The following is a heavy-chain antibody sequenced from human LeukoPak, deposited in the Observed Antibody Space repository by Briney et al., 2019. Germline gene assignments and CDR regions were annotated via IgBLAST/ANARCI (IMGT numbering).Heavy chain of an antibody. CDR3: ARDRFPEAVGTYTLYTFDY. Sequence: GGSLRLSCAASGFTFSSYSINWVRQAPGKGLEWVSSISSSSSYIYYADSVKGRFTISRDNAKNSLYLQMNSLRAEDTAVYYCARDRFPEAVGTYTLYTFDYWARETWSPPPQ. V-gene: IGHV3-21*01. CDR2: ISSSSSYI. D-gene: IGHD3-16*01. J-gene: IGHJ4*02. CDR1: GFTFSSYS.